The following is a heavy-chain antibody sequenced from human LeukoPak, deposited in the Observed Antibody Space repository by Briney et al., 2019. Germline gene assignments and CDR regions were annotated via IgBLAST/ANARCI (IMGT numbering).Heavy chain of an antibody. D-gene: IGHD3-3*01. CDR1: GGTFSSYA. CDR3: AREGPYDFWSGYLEPYYYYGMDV. CDR2: VIPIFGTA. Sequence: SVKVSCKASGGTFSSYAISWVRQAPGQGLEWMGGVIPIFGTANYAQKFQGRVTITADESTSTAYMELSSLRSEDTAVYYCAREGPYDFWSGYLEPYYYYGMDVWGQGTAVTVSS. J-gene: IGHJ6*02. V-gene: IGHV1-69*13.